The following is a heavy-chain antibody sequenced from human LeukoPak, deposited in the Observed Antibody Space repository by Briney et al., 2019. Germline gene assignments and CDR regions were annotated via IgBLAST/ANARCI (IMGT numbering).Heavy chain of an antibody. V-gene: IGHV1-3*01. Sequence: ASVKVSCKASGFPFTNYAFHWVRQAPGQRLEWLGWINAGNDDTKYSQKFQGRVTVTRDTSANTAYMELSSLTSDDTAVYYCARERWHCRGNDCYSVYYYGLDVWGQGTTVTVPS. J-gene: IGHJ6*02. CDR2: INAGNDDT. CDR3: ARERWHCRGNDCYSVYYYGLDV. D-gene: IGHD2-21*01. CDR1: GFPFTNYA.